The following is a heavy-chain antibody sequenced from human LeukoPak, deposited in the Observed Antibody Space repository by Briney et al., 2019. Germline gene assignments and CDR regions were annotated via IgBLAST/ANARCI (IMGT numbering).Heavy chain of an antibody. CDR2: LYSDRRT. V-gene: IGHV3-66*02. CDR3: TRGVAGALDI. CDR1: GFTVRSEY. Sequence: GGSLRLSCAASGFTVRSEYMSWVRQAPGRGLEWVSVLYSDRRTYYADSVKGRFTISRDNSKNTVSLQMNRLRIEDTAVYYCTRGVAGALDIWGQGTLVTVSS. J-gene: IGHJ3*02. D-gene: IGHD3-10*01.